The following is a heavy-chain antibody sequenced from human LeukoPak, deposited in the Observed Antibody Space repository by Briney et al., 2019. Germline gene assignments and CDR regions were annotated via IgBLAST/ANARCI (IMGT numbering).Heavy chain of an antibody. D-gene: IGHD3-10*01. CDR2: INWNGGST. J-gene: IGHJ4*02. V-gene: IGHV3-20*04. CDR3: ARDLPYYYGSGIDY. CDR1: GFTFDDYG. Sequence: GGSLRLSCAASGFTFDDYGMSWVRQAPGKGLEWVSGINWNGGSTGYADSVKGRFTISRDNAKNSLYLQMNSLRAEDTALYYCARDLPYYYGSGIDYWGQGTLVTVSS.